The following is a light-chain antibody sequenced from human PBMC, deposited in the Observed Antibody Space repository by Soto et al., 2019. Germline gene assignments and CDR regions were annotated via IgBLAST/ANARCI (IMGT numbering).Light chain of an antibody. V-gene: IGKV3-20*01. CDR1: QSVNSGY. Sequence: EIVLTQSPDTLSLSPGERATLSCSASQSVNSGYLAWYRQKPGQAPRLLIYAKSTRATGIPDRFYGSGSGTDFTLTIYRLEPEDFAVYYCQQYGTSPQTFGQGTKVDIK. CDR3: QQYGTSPQT. J-gene: IGKJ1*01. CDR2: AKS.